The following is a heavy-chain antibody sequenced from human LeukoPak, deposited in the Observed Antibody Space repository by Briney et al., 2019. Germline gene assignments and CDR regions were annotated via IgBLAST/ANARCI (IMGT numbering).Heavy chain of an antibody. J-gene: IGHJ4*02. D-gene: IGHD1-26*01. CDR1: SGSISTYY. CDR2: ISYSGST. V-gene: IGHV4-59*08. Sequence: SETLSLTCTVSSGSISTYYWAWIRQPPGKGLEWIGYISYSGSTKYNPSLTRRVTISLDTPKNQFSLELRSMTAADTAIYYCARQAGSFTTFDFWGQGTLVTVSS. CDR3: ARQAGSFTTFDF.